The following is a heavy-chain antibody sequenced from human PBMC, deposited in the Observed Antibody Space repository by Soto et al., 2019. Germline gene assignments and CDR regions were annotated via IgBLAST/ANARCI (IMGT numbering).Heavy chain of an antibody. J-gene: IGHJ4*02. CDR1: GGSISSNIYH. CDR2: IYNSGRT. Sequence: SETLSLTCTVSGGSISSNIYHWGWIRQPPGKGLEWIGRIYNSGRTYYNASLKSRVSISIDTSKNQFSLKLTSVTAADTAVYNCARHPVYATGWQIDYWGQGALVTVSS. V-gene: IGHV4-39*01. CDR3: ARHPVYATGWQIDY. D-gene: IGHD2-2*01.